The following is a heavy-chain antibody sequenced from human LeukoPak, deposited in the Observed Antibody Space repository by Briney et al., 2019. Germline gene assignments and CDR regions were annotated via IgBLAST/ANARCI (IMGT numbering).Heavy chain of an antibody. CDR1: GFTCRNYW. Sequence: GGSLRLSCAASGFTCRNYWMHRVRQAPGKGLVCVSRINSDGSSTIYADSVKGRFTISRDNAKNTLYLEMNSLRAEDTAVYYCAREGGAAAGTKDFQHWGQGTLVTVSS. V-gene: IGHV3-74*01. D-gene: IGHD6-13*01. CDR2: INSDGSST. CDR3: AREGGAAAGTKDFQH. J-gene: IGHJ1*01.